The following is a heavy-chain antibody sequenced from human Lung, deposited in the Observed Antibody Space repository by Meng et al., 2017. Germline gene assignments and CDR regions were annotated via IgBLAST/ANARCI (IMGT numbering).Heavy chain of an antibody. CDR1: GFTFSSYA. Sequence: EGQLVEAGGGLVQPGGSLRLSCAASGFTFSSYALIWVRQAPGKGLEWVSGILGSGDSTFYADSVKGRFTISRDNSKNTLFLQMNSLRDEDTAVYYCAKARIQLWLFDYWGQGTLVTASS. CDR3: AKARIQLWLFDY. D-gene: IGHD5-18*01. J-gene: IGHJ4*02. V-gene: IGHV3-23*04. CDR2: ILGSGDST.